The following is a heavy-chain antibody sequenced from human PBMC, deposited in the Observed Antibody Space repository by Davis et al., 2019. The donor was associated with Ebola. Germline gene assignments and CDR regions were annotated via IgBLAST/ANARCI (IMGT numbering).Heavy chain of an antibody. CDR2: MSATGNTI. CDR3: ADLYCSSGTCYFDY. D-gene: IGHD2-2*01. Sequence: GESLKISCAGSSVSFSGYEMNWVRQSPGKGLEWISYMSATGNTISYADSVKGRFTISRDNAKNSLYLQMNSLRAEGTATYYCADLYCSSGTCYFDYWGQGTLVTVSS. CDR1: SVSFSGYE. V-gene: IGHV3-48*03. J-gene: IGHJ4*02.